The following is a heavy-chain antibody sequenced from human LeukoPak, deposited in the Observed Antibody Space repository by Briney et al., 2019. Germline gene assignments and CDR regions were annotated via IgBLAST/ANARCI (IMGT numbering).Heavy chain of an antibody. J-gene: IGHJ4*02. V-gene: IGHV4-59*04. D-gene: IGHD1-7*01. CDR2: IYYSGST. CDR1: GGSFNTHY. Sequence: PSETLSLTCTVSGGSFNTHYWNWIRQPPGKGLQWIGCIYYSGSTYYKPSLKSRVSISVDTSKNQFSLKLTSVTAADTAVYYCGRRSRSTWNYRRGDYWGQGTLVTVSS. CDR3: GRRSRSTWNYRRGDY.